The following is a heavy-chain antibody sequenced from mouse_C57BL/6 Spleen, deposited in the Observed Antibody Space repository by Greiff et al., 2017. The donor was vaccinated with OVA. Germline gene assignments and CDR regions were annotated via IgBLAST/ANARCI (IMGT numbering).Heavy chain of an antibody. Sequence: VQLQQSGAELMKPGASVKLSCKATGYTFTGYWIEWVKQRPGHGLEWIGEILPGSGSTNYNEKFKGKATFTADTSSNTAYMQLSSLTTEDSAISDCANSLTTVVAPGFAYWGQGTLVTVSA. J-gene: IGHJ3*01. D-gene: IGHD1-1*01. CDR2: ILPGSGST. CDR1: GYTFTGYW. CDR3: ANSLTTVVAPGFAY. V-gene: IGHV1-9*01.